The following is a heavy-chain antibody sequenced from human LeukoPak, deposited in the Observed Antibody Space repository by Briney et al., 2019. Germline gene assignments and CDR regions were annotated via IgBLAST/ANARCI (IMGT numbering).Heavy chain of an antibody. Sequence: GSLRLSCAASGFTVSDNYMSWVRQAPGKGLEWVSVIYSGGDTYYADSVKGRFAISRDNSKNTLYLQMNSLRPEDTAVYYCARASYLLGALRDWGQGTLVTVSS. J-gene: IGHJ4*02. CDR3: ARASYLLGALRD. CDR2: IYSGGDT. CDR1: GFTVSDNY. D-gene: IGHD1-26*01. V-gene: IGHV3-53*01.